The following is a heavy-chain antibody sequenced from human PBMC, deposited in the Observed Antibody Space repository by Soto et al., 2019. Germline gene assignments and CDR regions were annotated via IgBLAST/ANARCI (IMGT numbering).Heavy chain of an antibody. CDR2: ISASGGST. CDR1: GFTFSSYA. D-gene: IGHD3-9*01. CDR3: ARDPSTGSADY. Sequence: GGSLRLSCVASGFTFSSYAMNWVRQAPGKGLEWVSTISASGGSTYYTDSVKGRFTISRDNSKNTLSLQMNSLRAEDTAIYYCARDPSTGSADYWGQGTLVTVSS. V-gene: IGHV3-23*01. J-gene: IGHJ4*02.